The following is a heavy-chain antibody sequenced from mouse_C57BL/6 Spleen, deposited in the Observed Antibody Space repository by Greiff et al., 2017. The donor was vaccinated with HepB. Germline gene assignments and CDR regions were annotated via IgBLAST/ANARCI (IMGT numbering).Heavy chain of an antibody. CDR3: ARDRDDYDVGAWFAY. J-gene: IGHJ3*01. CDR2: ISDGGSYT. D-gene: IGHD2-4*01. V-gene: IGHV5-4*01. Sequence: EVHLVESGGGLVKPGGSLKLSCAASGFTFSSYAMSWVRQTPEKRLEWVATISDGGSYTYYPDNVKGRFTISRDNAKNNLYLQMSHLKSEDTAMYYCARDRDDYDVGAWFAYWGQGTLVTVSA. CDR1: GFTFSSYA.